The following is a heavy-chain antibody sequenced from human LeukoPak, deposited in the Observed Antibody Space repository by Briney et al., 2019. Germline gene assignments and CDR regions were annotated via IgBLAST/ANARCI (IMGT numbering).Heavy chain of an antibody. J-gene: IGHJ5*02. V-gene: IGHV1-18*01. CDR3: ARDNSVRDEAWWFNP. CDR2: ISAYNGNT. CDR1: GYTFTSYC. Sequence: ASVKVSCKASGYTFTSYCISWVRQAPGQGLECMGWISAYNGNTNYAQKLQGRVTMTTDTSTSTDYLELSSLRSEDTAVYYCARDNSVRDEAWWFNPWGQGTLVTVSS. D-gene: IGHD5-24*01.